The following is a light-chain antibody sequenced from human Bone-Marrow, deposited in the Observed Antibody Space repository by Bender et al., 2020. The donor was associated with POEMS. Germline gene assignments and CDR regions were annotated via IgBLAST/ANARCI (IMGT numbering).Light chain of an antibody. CDR1: SADIGGSDY. Sequence: SALTQPASVSASPGQSISISCAGSSADIGGSDYVSWYQQHPDKAPKLVIFDVNNRPSGVSHRFSGSKSGNTASLTIFGLQPEDEAVYYCSSYSTVTTALFGGGTKLTVL. CDR3: SSYSTVTTAL. J-gene: IGLJ2*01. V-gene: IGLV2-14*03. CDR2: DVN.